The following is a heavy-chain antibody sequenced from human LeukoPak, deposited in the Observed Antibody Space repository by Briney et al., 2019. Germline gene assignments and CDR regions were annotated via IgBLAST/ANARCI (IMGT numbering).Heavy chain of an antibody. J-gene: IGHJ3*02. D-gene: IGHD3-3*01. Sequence: GGSLRLSCAASGFTFSSHAMNWVRQAPGKVLEWVSYIDARSGITYYADSVQGRFTISRDNAQESVFLQMNSLRADDTAVYYCARTYDFGRGPPGDAFDNWGPGTLVTVSS. CDR3: ARTYDFGRGPPGDAFDN. V-gene: IGHV3-48*01. CDR1: GFTFSSHA. CDR2: IDARSGIT.